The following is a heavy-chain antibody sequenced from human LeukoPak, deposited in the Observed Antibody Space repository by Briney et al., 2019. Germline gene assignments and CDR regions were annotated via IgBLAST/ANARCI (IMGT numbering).Heavy chain of an antibody. D-gene: IGHD3-3*01. CDR2: IFYSGST. Sequence: SETLSLTCTVSGGSISSYYWSWIRQPPGKGLEWIGYIFYSGSTRYNPSLKSRVTMSLDTSKNQFSLKLSSVIAADTAVYYCASTVFGVAYFDYWGQGTLVTVSS. V-gene: IGHV4-59*01. CDR3: ASTVFGVAYFDY. J-gene: IGHJ4*02. CDR1: GGSISSYY.